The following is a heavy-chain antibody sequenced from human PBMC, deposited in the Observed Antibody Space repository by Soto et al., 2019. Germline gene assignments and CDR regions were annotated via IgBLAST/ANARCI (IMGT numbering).Heavy chain of an antibody. Sequence: SETLSLTCTVFGASISSSYWSWIRQPPGKGLEWIGYVYYTGNTNYNPSLKSRVTISVDTSKNHFSLKLSSVTAADTAVYYCARGYYDSAGQSNTFDIWGQGTLVTVSS. CDR2: VYYTGNT. CDR3: ARGYYDSAGQSNTFDI. D-gene: IGHD3-22*01. V-gene: IGHV4-59*01. CDR1: GASISSSY. J-gene: IGHJ3*02.